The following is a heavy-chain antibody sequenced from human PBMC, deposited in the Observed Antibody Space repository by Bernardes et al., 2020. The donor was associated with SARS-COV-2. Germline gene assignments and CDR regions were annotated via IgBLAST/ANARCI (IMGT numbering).Heavy chain of an antibody. V-gene: IGHV3-30*18. CDR3: AKDQGWIAAAGRMPDY. CDR2: ISYDGSNK. D-gene: IGHD6-13*01. J-gene: IGHJ4*02. CDR1: GFSFNTYG. Sequence: GGSLRLSCAASGFSFNTYGMHWVRQAPGKGLEWVALISYDGSNKYYADSVKGRFTISRDNSKNTLSLQMNSLRAEDTALYYCAKDQGWIAAAGRMPDYWGQGTLVTVSS.